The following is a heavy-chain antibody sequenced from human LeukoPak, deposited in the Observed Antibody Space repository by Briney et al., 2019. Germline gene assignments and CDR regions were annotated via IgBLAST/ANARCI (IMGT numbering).Heavy chain of an antibody. CDR2: INHSGST. CDR3: ARGYDTGLDY. J-gene: IGHJ4*02. V-gene: IGHV4-34*01. CDR1: GGSFSGYY. D-gene: IGHD3-9*01. Sequence: SETLSLTCAVQGGSFSGYYWSWIRQPPGKGLEWIGEINHSGSTYYNPSLTSRVTISVDTSEKQFSLKLSSVTAADTAVYYCARGYDTGLDYWGQGTLVTVSS.